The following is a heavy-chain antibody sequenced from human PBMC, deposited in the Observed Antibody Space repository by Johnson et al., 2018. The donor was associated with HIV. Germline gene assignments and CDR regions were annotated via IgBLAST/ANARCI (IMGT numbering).Heavy chain of an antibody. Sequence: VQLVESGGGLVQPGGSLRLSCAASGFTFSSYWMHWVRQAPGKGLVWVSRINSDGSTTSYADSVKGRFTISRDNAKNTLYLQMNRLRAEDTAVYYCALSGGAAAYDSFDIWGQGTVVTVSS. V-gene: IGHV3-74*02. CDR1: GFTFSSYW. J-gene: IGHJ3*02. CDR2: INSDGSTT. D-gene: IGHD6-13*01. CDR3: ALSGGAAAYDSFDI.